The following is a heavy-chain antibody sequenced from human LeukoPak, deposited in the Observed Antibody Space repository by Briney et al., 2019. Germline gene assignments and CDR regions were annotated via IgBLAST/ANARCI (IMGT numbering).Heavy chain of an antibody. Sequence: PGGSLRLSCAASGFTFSNAWMSWVRQAPGKGLEWVGRIKSKTDGGTTDYAAPVKGRFTISRDDSKNTLYLQMNSLKTEDTAVYYCTTDPTGGRITMIVVVDYWGQGTLVTVSS. CDR3: TTDPTGGRITMIVVVDY. J-gene: IGHJ4*02. CDR2: IKSKTDGGTT. D-gene: IGHD3-22*01. V-gene: IGHV3-15*01. CDR1: GFTFSNAW.